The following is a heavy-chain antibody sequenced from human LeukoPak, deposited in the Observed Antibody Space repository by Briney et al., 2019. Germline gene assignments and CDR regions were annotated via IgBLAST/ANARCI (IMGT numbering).Heavy chain of an antibody. V-gene: IGHV4-61*02. J-gene: IGHJ3*02. CDR1: GDSISSGDYY. Sequence: SPPETLSLTCTVSGDSISSGDYYWSWIRQPAGKGLEWIGRISSSGSTNYNPSLKSRVTISVDTSKNQFSLKLSSVTAADTAVYFCARGPYSYDSSGAFDIWGQGTMVTVSS. CDR2: ISSSGST. D-gene: IGHD3-22*01. CDR3: ARGPYSYDSSGAFDI.